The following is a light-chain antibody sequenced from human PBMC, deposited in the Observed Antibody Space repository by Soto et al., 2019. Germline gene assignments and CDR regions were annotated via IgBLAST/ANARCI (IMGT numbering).Light chain of an antibody. CDR3: CSYAGSYASYV. CDR2: SVT. V-gene: IGLV2-11*01. Sequence: QSVLTQPRSVSGSPGQSVTISCSGTINDVGGYNSVSWFQHHPGSAPKLMVHSVTQRPSGVPARFSGSKSGNTASMTISGLQAEDEADYYCCSYAGSYASYVFGTGTKVTVL. J-gene: IGLJ1*01. CDR1: INDVGGYNS.